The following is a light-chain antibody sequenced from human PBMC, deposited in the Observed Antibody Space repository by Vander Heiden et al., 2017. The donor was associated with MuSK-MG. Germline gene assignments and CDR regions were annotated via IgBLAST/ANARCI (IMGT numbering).Light chain of an antibody. Sequence: QSALTQPASVSGSPGQSITIPCTGTSSHVGGHNYVSWYQHHPGKAPKLMIYDVSNRPSGVSNRFSGSKSGNTASLTISGLQAEDEADYYCSSYTSSSTLVFGGGTKLTVL. CDR2: DVS. CDR1: SSHVGGHNY. J-gene: IGLJ2*01. V-gene: IGLV2-14*03. CDR3: SSYTSSSTLV.